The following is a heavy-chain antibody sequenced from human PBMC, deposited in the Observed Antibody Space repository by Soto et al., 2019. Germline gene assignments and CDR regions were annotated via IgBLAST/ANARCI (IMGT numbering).Heavy chain of an antibody. Sequence: EVQLLVSGGGSAQPGGSLRLSCEVSGFTLTNYAMSWVRQTPGKGLEWVSQISASGDRPYYADSVKGRFTISKDFSKNTLFLQMNSLRGEDSAVYYCEGSWTWGQGTMVTVSS. D-gene: IGHD5-12*01. V-gene: IGHV3-23*01. CDR2: ISASGDRP. CDR3: EGSWT. CDR1: GFTLTNYA. J-gene: IGHJ3*01.